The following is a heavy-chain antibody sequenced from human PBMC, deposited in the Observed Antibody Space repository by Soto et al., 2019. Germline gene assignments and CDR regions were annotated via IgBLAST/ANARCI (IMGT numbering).Heavy chain of an antibody. V-gene: IGHV5-51*01. J-gene: IGHJ6*02. CDR2: IYPGDSDT. D-gene: IGHD3-22*01. CDR3: ARGLAMNYYDSSGYFQGYYGMDV. CDR1: GYSFTSYW. Sequence: GESLKISCKGSGYSFTSYWIGWVRQMPGKGLEWVGIIYPGDSDTRYSPSFQGQVTISADKSISTAYLQWSSLKASDTAMYYCARGLAMNYYDSSGYFQGYYGMDVWGQGTTVTVSS.